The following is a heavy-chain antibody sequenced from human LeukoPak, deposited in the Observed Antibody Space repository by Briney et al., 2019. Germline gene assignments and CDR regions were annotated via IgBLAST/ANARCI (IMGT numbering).Heavy chain of an antibody. CDR1: GFTFSSYW. Sequence: GGSPRLSCAASGFTFSSYWMHWVRQAPGKGLVWVSRINSDGSSTSYADSVKGRFTISRDNAKNTLYLQMNSLRAEDTAVYYCARGLWDFWSGYCFDYWGQGTLVTVSS. J-gene: IGHJ4*02. V-gene: IGHV3-74*01. D-gene: IGHD3-3*01. CDR3: ARGLWDFWSGYCFDY. CDR2: INSDGSST.